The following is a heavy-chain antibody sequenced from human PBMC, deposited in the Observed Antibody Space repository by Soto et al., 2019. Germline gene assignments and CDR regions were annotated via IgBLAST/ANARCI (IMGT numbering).Heavy chain of an antibody. J-gene: IGHJ5*02. CDR2: ISSSGST. Sequence: SETLSLTCNMSGDSIGGVGYWSWIRQFPGRGLEWIGCISSSGSTYYNPALNNRISLSLDTSQNQFSLKLLSVTAADTAIYYCARSGVTGIVIPSHWFDPWGQGTLVTVSS. CDR1: GDSIGGVGY. D-gene: IGHD2-21*02. CDR3: ARSGVTGIVIPSHWFDP. V-gene: IGHV4-31*03.